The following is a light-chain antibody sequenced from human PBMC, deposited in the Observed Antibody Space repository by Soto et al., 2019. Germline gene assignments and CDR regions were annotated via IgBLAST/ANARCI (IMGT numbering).Light chain of an antibody. CDR3: QQRHMWPIT. J-gene: IGKJ5*01. CDR1: QSFRGL. V-gene: IGKV3-11*01. CDR2: DAY. Sequence: EVVLTQSPVTLSLSPGERATLSCRASQSFRGLLAWYQQKPGQAPRLLIYDAYNRATGIPPRFSGSGSGTDFTLTIGSLEPEDAAVYYCQQRHMWPITFGQGTRLETK.